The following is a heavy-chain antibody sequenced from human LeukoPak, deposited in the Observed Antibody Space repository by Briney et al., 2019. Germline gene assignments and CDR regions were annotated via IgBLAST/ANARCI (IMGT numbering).Heavy chain of an antibody. D-gene: IGHD5-24*01. CDR2: ISSSSSYI. V-gene: IGHV3-21*04. Sequence: GGSLRLSCAASGFTFSSYSMNWVRQAPGKGLEWVSSISSSSSYIYYADPVKGRFTISRDNAKNSLYLQMNNLRAEDTAVYYCARDEGLGADGAFDIWGQGTMVTVSS. CDR3: ARDEGLGADGAFDI. J-gene: IGHJ3*02. CDR1: GFTFSSYS.